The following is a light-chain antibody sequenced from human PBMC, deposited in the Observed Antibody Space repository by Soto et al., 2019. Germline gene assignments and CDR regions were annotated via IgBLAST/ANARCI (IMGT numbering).Light chain of an antibody. Sequence: EILMTQSPATLSVSPGEGLTLSCRASQSISRTLAWYQQRPGQAPRLLIYGASSRATGVPARFSGSGSGTEFTLTISSLQSEDFAVYCCQQYNDWPLTFGGGTKVDIK. J-gene: IGKJ4*01. V-gene: IGKV3-15*01. CDR1: QSISRT. CDR3: QQYNDWPLT. CDR2: GAS.